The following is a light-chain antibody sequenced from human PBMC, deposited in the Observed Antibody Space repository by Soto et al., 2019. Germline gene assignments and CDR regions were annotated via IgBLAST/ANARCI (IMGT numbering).Light chain of an antibody. CDR3: QQGGNWPLT. CDR1: QSVSFTY. J-gene: IGKJ5*01. V-gene: IGKV3D-20*02. Sequence: EIVLTQSPGTLSLSPGERATLPCRASQSVSFTYLAWYQQKPGQAPRLLIYGASSRATGIPDRFSGSGSGTDFTLTISSLEPEDFAVYYCQQGGNWPLTFGQGTRLEIK. CDR2: GAS.